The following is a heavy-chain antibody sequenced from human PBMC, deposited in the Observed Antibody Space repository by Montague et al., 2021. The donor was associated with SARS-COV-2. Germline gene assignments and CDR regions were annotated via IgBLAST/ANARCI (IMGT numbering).Heavy chain of an antibody. J-gene: IGHJ5*02. D-gene: IGHD1-1*01. Sequence: SVKVSCKASGYSFTAFYIHWVRQAPGQGLEWMGWINPNNGATDYAQRFQGRVTLTRDTSISTAYMELSNLRSDDTAIFYCARAQYSWNDFYNWFDPWGQGTQVTVSS. CDR2: INPNNGAT. CDR3: ARAQYSWNDFYNWFDP. CDR1: GYSFTAFY. V-gene: IGHV1-2*02.